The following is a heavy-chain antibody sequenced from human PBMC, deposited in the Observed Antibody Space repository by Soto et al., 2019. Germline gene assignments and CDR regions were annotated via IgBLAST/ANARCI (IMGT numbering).Heavy chain of an antibody. CDR3: AKEQPTSAHHSLDY. D-gene: IGHD1-26*01. CDR2: ITGSSDYT. J-gene: IGHJ4*02. CDR1: GFIFSSYA. V-gene: IGHV3-23*01. Sequence: GGSLRLSCEASGFIFSSYAMNWVRQAPGKRLQWVSSITGSSDYTSYIASVKGRFTISRDNSTNTLYLRMSSLSAADTAVYFFAKEQPTSAHHSLDYRSQGCLVTAAS.